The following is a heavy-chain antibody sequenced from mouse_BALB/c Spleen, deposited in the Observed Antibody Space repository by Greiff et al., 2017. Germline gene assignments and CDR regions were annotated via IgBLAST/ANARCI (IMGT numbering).Heavy chain of an antibody. D-gene: IGHD1-1*01. CDR2: IDPETGGT. CDR1: GYTFTDYE. V-gene: IGHV1-15*01. J-gene: IGHJ4*01. CDR3: TRKSTVSYYAMDY. Sequence: VKLVESGAELVRPGASVTLSCKASGYTFTDYEMHWVKQTPVHGLEWIGAIDPETGGTAYNQKFKGKATLTADKSSSTAYMELRSLTSEDSAVYYCTRKSTVSYYAMDYWGQGTSVTVSS.